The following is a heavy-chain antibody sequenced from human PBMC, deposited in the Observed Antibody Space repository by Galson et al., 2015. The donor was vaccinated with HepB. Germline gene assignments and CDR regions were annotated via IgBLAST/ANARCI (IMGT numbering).Heavy chain of an antibody. J-gene: IGHJ4*02. CDR1: GGSISSYY. CDR2: IYYSGST. CDR3: ARQLITMVRGVTYFDY. V-gene: IGHV4-59*08. D-gene: IGHD3-10*01. Sequence: ETLSLTCTVSGGSISSYYWSWIRQPPGKGLEWIGYIYYSGSTNYNPSLKSRVTISVDTSKNQFSLKLSSVTAADTAVYYCARQLITMVRGVTYFDYWGQGTLVTVSS.